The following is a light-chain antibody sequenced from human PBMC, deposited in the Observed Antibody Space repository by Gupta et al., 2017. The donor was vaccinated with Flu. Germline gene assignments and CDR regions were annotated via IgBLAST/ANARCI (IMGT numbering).Light chain of an antibody. CDR2: GAS. J-gene: IGKJ4*01. V-gene: IGKV3D-15*02. Sequence: PATLSVAPGERATLSCRASQSVNVELAWYQQKVGQTPRLVSFGASTRATGIPPRSSGSGSGTEFTLTIDTLQSDDCAVYYCQQYENLPLTFGGGTTVEIK. CDR1: QSVNVE. CDR3: QQYENLPLT.